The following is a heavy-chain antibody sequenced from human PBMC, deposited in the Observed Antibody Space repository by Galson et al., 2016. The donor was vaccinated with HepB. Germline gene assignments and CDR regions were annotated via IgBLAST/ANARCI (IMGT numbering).Heavy chain of an antibody. D-gene: IGHD6-19*01. CDR1: GDSVSINSAA. V-gene: IGHV6-1*01. CDR2: TYYRSKWYY. Sequence: CAISGDSVSINSAAWNWIRQSPSRGLEWLGRTYYRSKWYYDYAPSVKRRITISPETSKNQFSLQLRSVTPEDTALYFCAREPSSDLQEFSYFDRWGRGTLVIVSS. J-gene: IGHJ2*01. CDR3: AREPSSDLQEFSYFDR.